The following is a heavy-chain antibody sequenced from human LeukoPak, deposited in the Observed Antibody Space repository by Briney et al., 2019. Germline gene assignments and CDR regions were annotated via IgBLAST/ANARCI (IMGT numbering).Heavy chain of an antibody. Sequence: GGSLRLSCAASGFTFSSHWMHWVRQAPGKGLVWVSGINSDGSTTSYADSVKGRFTISGDNAKNTLYVQMNDLRAEDTAVYYCVSFYETYWGRGTLVTVSS. V-gene: IGHV3-74*01. CDR1: GFTFSSHW. CDR2: INSDGSTT. CDR3: VSFYETY. J-gene: IGHJ4*02. D-gene: IGHD2/OR15-2a*01.